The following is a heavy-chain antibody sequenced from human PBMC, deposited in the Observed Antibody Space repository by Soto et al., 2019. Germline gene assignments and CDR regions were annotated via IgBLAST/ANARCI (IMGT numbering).Heavy chain of an antibody. Sequence: QVQLVESGGGVVQPGRSLRLSCAASGFTFSSYGMHWVRQAPGKGLEWVAVISYDGSNKYYADSVKGRFTISRDNSKNTLYLNMNSLRAEDTAVYYCAKSQGWLRSNDDFDIWGQGTMVTVSS. D-gene: IGHD3-22*01. CDR3: AKSQGWLRSNDDFDI. J-gene: IGHJ3*02. CDR1: GFTFSSYG. V-gene: IGHV3-30*18. CDR2: ISYDGSNK.